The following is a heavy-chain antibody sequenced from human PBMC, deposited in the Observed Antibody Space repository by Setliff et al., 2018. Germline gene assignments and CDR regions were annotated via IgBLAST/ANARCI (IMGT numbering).Heavy chain of an antibody. CDR3: VRGPKDFVVVAAAHRFDN. Sequence: ASVKVSCKASGFSFTDYLMNWVRQAPGQGLEWMGWMSPVYGIANYARKFQGRVTLTADTSTTTAYLELTSLRYDDTAVYYCVRGPKDFVVVAAAHRFDNWGQGTLVTVSS. D-gene: IGHD2-2*01. CDR2: MSPVYGIA. J-gene: IGHJ4*02. CDR1: GFSFTDYL. V-gene: IGHV1-18*01.